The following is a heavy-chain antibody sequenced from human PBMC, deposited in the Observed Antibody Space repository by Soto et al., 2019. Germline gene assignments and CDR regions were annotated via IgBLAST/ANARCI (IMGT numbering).Heavy chain of an antibody. CDR1: GGSISSYY. D-gene: IGHD3-22*01. CDR2: IYYSGST. V-gene: IGHV4-59*01. J-gene: IGHJ4*02. CDR3: ARAGDGGYYYDGSGYLFDY. Sequence: SETLSLTCTVSGGSISSYYWSWIRQPPGKGLEWIGYIYYSGSTNYNPSLKSRVTISVDTSKNQFSLKLSSVTAADTAVYYCARAGDGGYYYDGSGYLFDYWGQGTLVTVSS.